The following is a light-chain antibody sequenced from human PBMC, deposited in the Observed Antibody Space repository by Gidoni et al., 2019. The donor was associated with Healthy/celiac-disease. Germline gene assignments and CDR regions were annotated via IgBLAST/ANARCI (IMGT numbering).Light chain of an antibody. J-gene: IGLJ1*01. CDR3: QAWDSSTGV. V-gene: IGLV3-1*01. Sequence: YELTQLPSVSVSPGQTASITCTGDKVGDKYACWYQQKPGQSPVLVIYQDSKRPSGIPERFSGSNSGNTATLTISGTQAMDEADYYCQAWDSSTGVFGTGTKVTVL. CDR2: QDS. CDR1: KVGDKY.